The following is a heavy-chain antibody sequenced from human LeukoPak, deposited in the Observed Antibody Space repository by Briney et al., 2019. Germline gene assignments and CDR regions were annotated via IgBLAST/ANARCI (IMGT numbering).Heavy chain of an antibody. J-gene: IGHJ4*02. CDR2: IYYSGST. V-gene: IGHV4-61*01. CDR1: GGSITSGNYY. D-gene: IGHD2-15*01. CDR3: ARVNCSGGSCYVLEY. Sequence: SETLSLTCTVSGGSITSGNYYWSWIRQPPGKGLEWIGYIYYSGSTNYNPSLKSRVTISVDTSKNQFSLKLSSVTAADTAVYYCARVNCSGGSCYVLEYWGQGTLVTVSS.